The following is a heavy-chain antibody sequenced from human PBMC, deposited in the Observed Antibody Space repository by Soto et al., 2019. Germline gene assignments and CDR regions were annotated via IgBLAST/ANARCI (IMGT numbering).Heavy chain of an antibody. CDR3: AREYRGYDSAFGY. CDR2: IYYSGNT. V-gene: IGHV4-59*08. Sequence: QVQLQESGPGLVKPSETLSLTCTVSGGSISSYYWSWIRQPPGKGLEWIGYIYYSGNTNYNPSLNSRVTISLDTSKNQFSLRLSSVTAADTAVYYCAREYRGYDSAFGYWGQGTLVTVSS. CDR1: GGSISSYY. D-gene: IGHD5-12*01. J-gene: IGHJ4*02.